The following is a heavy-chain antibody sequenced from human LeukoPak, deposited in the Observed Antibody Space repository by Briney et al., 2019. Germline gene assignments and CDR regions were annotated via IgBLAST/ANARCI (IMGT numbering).Heavy chain of an antibody. CDR2: IIPIFGTA. J-gene: IGHJ6*02. CDR1: GGTFSSYA. Sequence: SVKVSCKASGGTFSSYAISWVRQAPGQGLEWMGGIIPIFGTANYAQKFQGRVTITADESTSTAYMELSSLRSEDTAVYYCARGLYYDFWSGQRYYGMDVWGQGATVTVSS. V-gene: IGHV1-69*13. D-gene: IGHD3-3*01. CDR3: ARGLYYDFWSGQRYYGMDV.